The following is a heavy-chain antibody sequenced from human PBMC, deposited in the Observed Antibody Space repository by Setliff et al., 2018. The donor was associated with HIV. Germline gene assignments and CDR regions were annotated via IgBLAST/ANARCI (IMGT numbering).Heavy chain of an antibody. D-gene: IGHD3-3*01. CDR2: INHSGST. CDR1: GGSFSGYY. V-gene: IGHV4-34*01. Sequence: SETLSLTCAVYGGSFSGYYWSWIRQPPGKGLEWIGEINHSGSTNYNPSLKSRVTMSVDTSKNQFSLKLSSVTAADTAVYYCASAQYNFWSGYYIPDHWGQGTLVTV. J-gene: IGHJ4*02. CDR3: ASAQYNFWSGYYIPDH.